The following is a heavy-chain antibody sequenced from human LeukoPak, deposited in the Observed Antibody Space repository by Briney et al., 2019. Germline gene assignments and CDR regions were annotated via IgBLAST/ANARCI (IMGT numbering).Heavy chain of an antibody. V-gene: IGHV4-59*01. J-gene: IGHJ6*01. CDR1: GGSINSYY. CDR3: ARVDFEYSSSCVLYGMDV. CDR2: ISYSGST. Sequence: PSETLPLTCTVSGGSINSYYWSWIRQPPGKGLEWIGYISYSGSTNYNPSLKSRVTISVDTSKNQFSLKLSSVPAADTAVYYCARVDFEYSSSCVLYGMDVWGQGTTVTVSS. D-gene: IGHD6-6*01.